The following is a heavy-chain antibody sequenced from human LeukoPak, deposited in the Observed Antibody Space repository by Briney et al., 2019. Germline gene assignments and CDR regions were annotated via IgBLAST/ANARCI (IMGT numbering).Heavy chain of an antibody. Sequence: ASVKVSCKASGYTFTGYYMHWVRQAPGQGLEWMGWINPNSGGTNYAQKFQGWVTMTRDTSISTAYMELSRLRSDDTAVYYCARGRGSSSWYFPPEYYYYGMDVWGQGTTVTVSS. CDR3: ARGRGSSSWYFPPEYYYYGMDV. V-gene: IGHV1-2*04. CDR2: INPNSGGT. D-gene: IGHD6-13*01. CDR1: GYTFTGYY. J-gene: IGHJ6*02.